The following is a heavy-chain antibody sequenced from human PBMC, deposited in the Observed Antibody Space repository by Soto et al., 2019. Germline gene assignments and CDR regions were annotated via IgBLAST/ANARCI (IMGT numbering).Heavy chain of an antibody. V-gene: IGHV4-30-4*01. CDR1: GGSISIGDYY. D-gene: IGHD3-3*01. CDR2: IYYSGST. J-gene: IGHJ6*02. Sequence: PSEALSLTCTFSGGSISIGDYYWSWIRQPPGKGVAWIGYIYYSGSTYYNPSLKSRVTISVDTSKNQFSLKLSSVTAADTAVYYCASSTPTIFGVVPYYYYGMDVWGQGTTVTVSS. CDR3: ASSTPTIFGVVPYYYYGMDV.